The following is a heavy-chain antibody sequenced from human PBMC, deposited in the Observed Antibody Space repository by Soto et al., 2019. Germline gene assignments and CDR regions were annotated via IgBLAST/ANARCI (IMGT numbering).Heavy chain of an antibody. Sequence: SGPTLVNPTQTLTLTCTFSGFSLSTSGVGVGWIRQPPGKALEWLALIYWDDDKRYSPSLKSRLTITKDTSKNQVVLTMTNMDPVDTATYYRAHWGAYDSSGYYNTWSLLDYWGQGTLVTVSS. CDR2: IYWDDDK. CDR1: GFSLSTSGVG. D-gene: IGHD3-22*01. J-gene: IGHJ4*02. V-gene: IGHV2-5*02. CDR3: AHWGAYDSSGYYNTWSLLDY.